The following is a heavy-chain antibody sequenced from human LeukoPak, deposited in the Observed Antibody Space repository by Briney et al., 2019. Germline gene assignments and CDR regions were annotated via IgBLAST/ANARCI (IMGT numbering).Heavy chain of an antibody. Sequence: SETLSLTCAVYGGSFSGYYWSWIRQPPGEGLEWIGEINHSGSTNYNPSLKSRVTISVDTSKNQFSLKLSSVTAADTAVYYCARGLSIYDYVWGSYRYVSYFDYWGQGTLVTVSS. D-gene: IGHD3-16*02. CDR2: INHSGST. CDR1: GGSFSGYY. CDR3: ARGLSIYDYVWGSYRYVSYFDY. J-gene: IGHJ4*02. V-gene: IGHV4-34*01.